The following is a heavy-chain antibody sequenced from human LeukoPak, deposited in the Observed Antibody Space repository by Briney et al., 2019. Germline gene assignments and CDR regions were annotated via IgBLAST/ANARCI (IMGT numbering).Heavy chain of an antibody. CDR2: ISSSSSYI. D-gene: IGHD5-18*01. Sequence: MAGGSLRLSCAASGFTFSSYSMNWVRQAPGKGLEWVSSISSSSSYIYYADSAKGRFTISRDNAKNSLYLQMNSLRAEDTAVYYCARSRHNNGQLWLLRIGGDPDREYFQHWGQGTLVTVSS. CDR1: GFTFSSYS. CDR3: ARSRHNNGQLWLLRIGGDPDREYFQH. J-gene: IGHJ1*01. V-gene: IGHV3-21*01.